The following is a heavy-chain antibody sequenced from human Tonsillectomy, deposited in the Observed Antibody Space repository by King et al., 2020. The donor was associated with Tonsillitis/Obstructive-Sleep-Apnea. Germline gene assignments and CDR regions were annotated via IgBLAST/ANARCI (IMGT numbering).Heavy chain of an antibody. CDR2: ISCSGSIR. D-gene: IGHD2-8*01. CDR1: GITFSSYE. CDR3: ARDPSCTNGVCPNYYYYMDV. V-gene: IGHV3-48*03. Sequence: QLVQSGGGLVQPGGSLRLSCAAPGITFSSYEMNWVRQAPGKGLEWVSYISCSGSIRYYADSVKGRFTISRDNAKNSLYLQMNSLRAEDTAVYYCARDPSCTNGVCPNYYYYMDVWGKGTTVTVSS. J-gene: IGHJ6*03.